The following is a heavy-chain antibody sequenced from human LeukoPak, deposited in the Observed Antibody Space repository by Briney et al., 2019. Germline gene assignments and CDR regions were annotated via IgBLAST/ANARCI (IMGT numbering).Heavy chain of an antibody. V-gene: IGHV3-21*04. CDR2: ISYTGTYI. CDR3: VRDRGTYRPIDY. J-gene: IGHJ4*02. Sequence: GGSLRLSCAASAFSLNAYNMNWVRQAPGKGLEWVSSISYTGTYIYYADSVKGRFTISRDNAQNSLYLQMNSLRAEDTAICYCVRDRGTYRPIDYWGQGTLVTVSS. CDR1: AFSLNAYN. D-gene: IGHD1-26*01.